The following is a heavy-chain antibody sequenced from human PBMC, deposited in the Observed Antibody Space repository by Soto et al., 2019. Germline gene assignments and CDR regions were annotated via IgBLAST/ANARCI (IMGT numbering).Heavy chain of an antibody. CDR1: GGTFSSYA. CDR3: ARGVSEIPTHYSDY. Sequence: SVKVSCNASGGTFSSYAISWVRQAPGQGLEWMGGIIPIFGTANYAQKFQGRVTITADKSTSTAYMELSSLRSEDTAVYYCARGVSEIPTHYSDYWGQGTMVTVSS. V-gene: IGHV1-69*06. CDR2: IIPIFGTA. D-gene: IGHD2-2*02. J-gene: IGHJ4*02.